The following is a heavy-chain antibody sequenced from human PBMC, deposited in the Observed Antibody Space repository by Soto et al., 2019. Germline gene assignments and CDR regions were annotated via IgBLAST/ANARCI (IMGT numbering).Heavy chain of an antibody. J-gene: IGHJ4*02. CDR1: GFTFSSYA. Sequence: LRLSCAASGFTFSSYAMSWFRQAPGKGLEWVSAISGSGGRTYYADSVKGRFTISRDNSKNTLYLQMNSLRAEDTALYYCAKVAGYQLRFSYFDYWGQGTLVTVSS. CDR3: AKVAGYQLRFSYFDY. V-gene: IGHV3-23*01. CDR2: ISGSGGRT. D-gene: IGHD2-2*01.